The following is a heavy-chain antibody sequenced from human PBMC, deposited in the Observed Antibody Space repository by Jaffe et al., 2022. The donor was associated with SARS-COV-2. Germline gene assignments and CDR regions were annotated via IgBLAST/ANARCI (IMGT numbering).Heavy chain of an antibody. J-gene: IGHJ4*02. V-gene: IGHV3-23*01. CDR3: AKQYYVSGSGSNFDY. Sequence: EVQLLESGGGLVQPGGSLRLSCAASGFTFSSYAMSWVRQAPGKGLEWVSTISGGGDYTYYADSVKGRFTISRDNSKNTLYLQMNSLRAEDTAVYYCAKQYYVSGSGSNFDYWGQGTLVTVSS. D-gene: IGHD3-10*01. CDR1: GFTFSSYA. CDR2: ISGGGDYT.